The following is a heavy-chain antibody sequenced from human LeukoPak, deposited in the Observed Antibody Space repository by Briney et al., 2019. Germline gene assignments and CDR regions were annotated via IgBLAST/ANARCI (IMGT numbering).Heavy chain of an antibody. D-gene: IGHD3-16*01. V-gene: IGHV4-39*07. Sequence: SETLSLTCTVSGGSISSSSYYWGWIRQPPGKGLEWIGSIYYSGSTYYNPSLKSRVTISVVTSKNQFSLKLSSVTAADTAVYYCARAQKDYDYVWGSYGPPRAFDIWGQGTMVTVSS. CDR2: IYYSGST. CDR1: GGSISSSSYY. J-gene: IGHJ3*02. CDR3: ARAQKDYDYVWGSYGPPRAFDI.